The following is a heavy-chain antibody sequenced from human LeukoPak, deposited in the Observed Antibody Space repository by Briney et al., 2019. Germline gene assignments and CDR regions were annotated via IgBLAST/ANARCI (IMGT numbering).Heavy chain of an antibody. Sequence: SVKVSCKASGFTFTSSAMQWVRQARGQRLEWIGWIVVGSGNTNYAQKFQERVTITRDMSTSTAYMELSSLRSEDTAVYYCARDQGYYDSSGSDAFDIWGQGTMVTVSS. CDR3: ARDQGYYDSSGSDAFDI. CDR1: GFTFTSSA. V-gene: IGHV1-58*02. D-gene: IGHD3-22*01. CDR2: IVVGSGNT. J-gene: IGHJ3*02.